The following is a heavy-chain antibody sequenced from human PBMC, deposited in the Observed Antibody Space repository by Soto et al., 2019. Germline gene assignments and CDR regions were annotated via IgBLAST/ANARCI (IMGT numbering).Heavy chain of an antibody. D-gene: IGHD1-26*01. CDR1: GFTFSSYG. CDR2: ISYDGSNK. J-gene: IGHJ6*02. V-gene: IGHV3-30*18. CDR3: ANDDSGILWYGMDV. Sequence: QVQLVESGGGVVQPGRSLRLSCAASGFTFSSYGMHWVRQAPGKGLEWVAVISYDGSNKYYADSVKGRFTISRDNSKNTLYLQMNSLRAEDTAVYYCANDDSGILWYGMDVWGQGTTVTVSS.